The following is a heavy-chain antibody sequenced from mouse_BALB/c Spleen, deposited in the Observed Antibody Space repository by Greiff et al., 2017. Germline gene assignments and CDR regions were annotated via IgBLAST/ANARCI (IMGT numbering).Heavy chain of an antibody. Sequence: EVKLMESGGGLVQPGGSRKLSCAASGFTFSSFGMHWVRQAPEKGLEWVAYISSGSSTIYYADTVKGRFTISRDNPKNTLFLQMTSLRSEDTAMYYCARDDYVLAWFAYWGQGTLVTVSA. CDR2: ISSGSSTI. CDR3: ARDDYVLAWFAY. D-gene: IGHD2-4*01. V-gene: IGHV5-17*02. CDR1: GFTFSSFG. J-gene: IGHJ3*01.